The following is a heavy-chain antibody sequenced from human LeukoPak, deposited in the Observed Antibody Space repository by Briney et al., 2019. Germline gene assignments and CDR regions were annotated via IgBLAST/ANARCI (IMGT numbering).Heavy chain of an antibody. D-gene: IGHD6-13*01. J-gene: IGHJ4*02. V-gene: IGHV3-30-3*01. CDR2: ISTDGSNK. CDR3: AREGIAATVDY. Sequence: GGSLRLSCAASGFTFSSSAMHWVRQAPGKGLEWVAVISTDGSNKYYTDSVKGRFTISRDNAKNSLYLQMNSLRAEDTAVYYCAREGIAATVDYWGQGTLVTVSS. CDR1: GFTFSSSA.